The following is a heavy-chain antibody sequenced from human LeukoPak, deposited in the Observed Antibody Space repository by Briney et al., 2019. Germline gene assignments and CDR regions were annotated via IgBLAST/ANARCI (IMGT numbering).Heavy chain of an antibody. Sequence: GGSLRLSCAASGFTFSSYSMNWVRQAPGKGLEWVANIKQDGSEKHYVDSVKGRFTVSRDNAKNSLYLQMSSLRAEDTAVYYCARDSVIYGYWGQGTLVTVSS. CDR3: ARDSVIYGY. CDR1: GFTFSSYS. V-gene: IGHV3-7*01. D-gene: IGHD3/OR15-3a*01. J-gene: IGHJ4*02. CDR2: IKQDGSEK.